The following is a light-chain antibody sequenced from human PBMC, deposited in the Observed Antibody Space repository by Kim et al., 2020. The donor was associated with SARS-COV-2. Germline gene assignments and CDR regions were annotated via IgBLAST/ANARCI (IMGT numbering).Light chain of an antibody. CDR1: QLGHKF. CDR3: QAWDSSTAA. Sequence: SYELTQPPSVSVSPGQTAIISCSGDQLGHKFVSWFQQKPGQSPVLVIHEDNKRPSGIPERFSGSNSGNTATLTISWTQAMDEADYYCQAWDSSTAAFGGGTKVTVL. CDR2: EDN. V-gene: IGLV3-1*01. J-gene: IGLJ2*01.